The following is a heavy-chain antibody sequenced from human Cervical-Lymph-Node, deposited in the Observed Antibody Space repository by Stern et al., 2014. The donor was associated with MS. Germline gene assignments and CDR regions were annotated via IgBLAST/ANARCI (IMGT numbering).Heavy chain of an antibody. V-gene: IGHV3-7*01. CDR3: ARGNWYAG. D-gene: IGHD1-1*01. CDR2: IKQDGSEK. Sequence: EVQLVESGGGVVQPGGSQRLSCTTSGFTFSLYWMSWVRQAPGKGMEWVANIKQDGSEKYYVDSVKGRFTISRDNAQRSLYLQMHSLRVEDTAVYYCARGNWYAGRGQGTLVIVSS. CDR1: GFTFSLYW. J-gene: IGHJ1*01.